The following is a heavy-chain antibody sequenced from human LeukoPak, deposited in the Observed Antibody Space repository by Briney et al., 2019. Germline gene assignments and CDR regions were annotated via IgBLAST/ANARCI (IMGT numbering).Heavy chain of an antibody. J-gene: IGHJ6*03. Sequence: ASVKVSCKASGGTFRSYAISWVRQAPGQGLEWIGGIIPIFGTANYAQKFQGRVTITTDESTSTAYMELSSLRSEDTAVYYCARVGAILRYYYYMDVWGKGTTVTVSS. CDR1: GGTFRSYA. D-gene: IGHD2-21*01. CDR3: ARVGAILRYYYYMDV. CDR2: IIPIFGTA. V-gene: IGHV1-69*05.